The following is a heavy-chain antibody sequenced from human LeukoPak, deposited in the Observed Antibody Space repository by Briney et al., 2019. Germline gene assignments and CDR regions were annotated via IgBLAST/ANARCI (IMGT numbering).Heavy chain of an antibody. D-gene: IGHD2-2*01. CDR1: GFTFSSYS. J-gene: IGHJ4*02. CDR2: ISSSSYI. Sequence: GGSLRLSCAASGFTFSSYSMNWVRQAPGKGLEGVSSISSSSYIYYADSVKGRFTISRDNAKNSLYLQMNSLRAEDTAVYYCARDEGYCSSTSCYSDYWGQGTLVTVSS. CDR3: ARDEGYCSSTSCYSDY. V-gene: IGHV3-21*01.